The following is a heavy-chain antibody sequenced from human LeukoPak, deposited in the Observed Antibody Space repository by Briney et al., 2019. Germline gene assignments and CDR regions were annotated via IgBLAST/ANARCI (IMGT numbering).Heavy chain of an antibody. CDR2: INPNSGGT. J-gene: IGHJ3*02. CDR3: ARNIWFGESSDAFDI. V-gene: IGHV1-2*02. Sequence: ASVKVSCKASGYTFTGYYMHWVRQAPGQGLEWMGWINPNSGGTNYAQKFQGRVTMTRDKSIRTAYMELSRLTSDDTAVYYCARNIWFGESSDAFDIWGQGTMVTVSS. D-gene: IGHD3-10*01. CDR1: GYTFTGYY.